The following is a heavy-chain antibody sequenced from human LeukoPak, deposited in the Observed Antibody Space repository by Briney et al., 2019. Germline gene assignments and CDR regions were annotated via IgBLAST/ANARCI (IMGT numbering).Heavy chain of an antibody. V-gene: IGHV3-9*01. CDR3: AKDIFPSDILTGYQGYFDY. CDR1: GFTFDDYA. J-gene: IGHJ4*02. D-gene: IGHD3-9*01. CDR2: ISWNSGSI. Sequence: QSGGSLRLSCAASGFTFDDYAMHWVRQAPGKGLEWVSGISWNSGSIGYADSVKGRFTISRDNAKNSLYLQMNSLRAEDTALYYCAKDIFPSDILTGYQGYFDYWGQGTLVTVSS.